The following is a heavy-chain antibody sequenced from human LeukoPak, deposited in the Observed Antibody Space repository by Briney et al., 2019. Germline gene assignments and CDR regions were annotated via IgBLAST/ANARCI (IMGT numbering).Heavy chain of an antibody. CDR2: ISRTSSTI. D-gene: IGHD6-13*01. V-gene: IGHV3-48*01. Sequence: GGSLRLSCAASGFSLSTYSMSWVRQAPGKGLEWVSYISRTSSTIYYADSVKGRFTISRDNAENSLYLQMNSLRAEDTAVYYCAKDRVATERYYMDVWGKGTTVTISS. CDR1: GFSLSTYS. CDR3: AKDRVATERYYMDV. J-gene: IGHJ6*03.